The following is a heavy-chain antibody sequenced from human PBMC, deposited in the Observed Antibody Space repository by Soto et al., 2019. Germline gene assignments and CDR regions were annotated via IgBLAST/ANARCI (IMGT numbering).Heavy chain of an antibody. J-gene: IGHJ6*02. V-gene: IGHV1-2*02. D-gene: IGHD2-15*01. CDR3: ARDLEDIVVVVAATLLYYYYGMDV. CDR1: GYTFAGCY. CDR2: INPNSGGT. Sequence: ASVKVSCKASGYTFAGCYMHWVRQAPGQGLEWMGWINPNSGGTNYAQKFQGRVTMTRDTSISTAYMELSRLRSDDTAVYYCARDLEDIVVVVAATLLYYYYGMDVWGQGTTVTVSS.